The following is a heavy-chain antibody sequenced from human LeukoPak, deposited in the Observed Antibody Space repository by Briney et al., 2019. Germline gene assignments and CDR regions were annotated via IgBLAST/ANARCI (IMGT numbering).Heavy chain of an antibody. CDR2: ISAYNGNT. J-gene: IGHJ4*02. CDR1: GYTFTSYG. CDR3: AREPYYYDSSGYYPYLDY. D-gene: IGHD3-22*01. Sequence: ASVKVSCKASGYTFTSYGISWVRQAPGQGLEWMGWISAYNGNTNYAQKLQGRVTMTTDTSTSTAYMELRSLRSEDTAVYYCAREPYYYDSSGYYPYLDYWGQGTLVTVSS. V-gene: IGHV1-18*01.